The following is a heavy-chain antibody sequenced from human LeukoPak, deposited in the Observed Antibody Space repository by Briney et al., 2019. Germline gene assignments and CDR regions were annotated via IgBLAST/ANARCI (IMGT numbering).Heavy chain of an antibody. J-gene: IGHJ5*02. V-gene: IGHV3-64*01. D-gene: IGHD1-26*01. CDR3: AGSRSVGLPS. CDR1: GLTFSSYA. Sequence: GGSLRLSCAVSGLTFSSYAMHWVRQAPGKGLEYVSDISSDGGSTFYANSVKGRFTISRDNSKNTLYLQMGSLTTEDMAVYYCAGSRSVGLPSWGRGPLVT. CDR2: ISSDGGST.